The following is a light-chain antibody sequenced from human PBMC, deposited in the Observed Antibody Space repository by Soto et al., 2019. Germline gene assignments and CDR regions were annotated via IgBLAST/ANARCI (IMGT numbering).Light chain of an antibody. CDR1: SGYSNYK. V-gene: IGLV9-49*01. CDR2: VGTGGIVG. Sequence: QSVLTQPPSASASLGASVTLTCTLSSGYSNYKVDWYQQRPGKGPRFVMRVGTGGIVGSKGVGIPDRFSVLGSGLNRYLTIKNIQEEDESDYHCGADHGSGNNFVRVFGGGTKMTVL. CDR3: GADHGSGNNFVRV. J-gene: IGLJ2*01.